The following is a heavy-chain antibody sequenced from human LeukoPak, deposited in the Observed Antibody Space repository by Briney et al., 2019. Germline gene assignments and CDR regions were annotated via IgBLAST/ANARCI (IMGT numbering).Heavy chain of an antibody. J-gene: IGHJ4*02. Sequence: ASVKVSCKASGYTFTNHGISWVRQAPGQVLEWMGWISTYSTNTNYAQKFQGRVTMTTDTSTSTAYMELRSLRSDDTAVYYCARVPDYYDTSGYYSWGQGTLVTVSS. D-gene: IGHD3-22*01. CDR3: ARVPDYYDTSGYYS. CDR2: ISTYSTNT. V-gene: IGHV1-18*01. CDR1: GYTFTNHG.